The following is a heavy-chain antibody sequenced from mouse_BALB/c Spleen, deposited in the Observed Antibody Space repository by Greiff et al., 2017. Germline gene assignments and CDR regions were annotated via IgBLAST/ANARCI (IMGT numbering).Heavy chain of an antibody. V-gene: IGHV3-8*02. CDR2: ISYSGST. J-gene: IGHJ1*01. CDR3: ARCGNNSTLWYIDV. Sequence: VQLQQSGPSLVKPSHSLSLPCSVTGYSITSCYWNWIRQFPGNNLEYMGYISYSGSTYYNPSLKSRISITRDTSKNQYCLQLNSVTTEDTATYYCARCGNNSTLWYIDVWGAGTTVTVSS. D-gene: IGHD2-1*01. CDR1: GYSITSCY.